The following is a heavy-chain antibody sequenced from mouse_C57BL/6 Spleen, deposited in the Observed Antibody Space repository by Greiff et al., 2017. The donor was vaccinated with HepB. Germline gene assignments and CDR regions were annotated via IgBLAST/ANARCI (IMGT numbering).Heavy chain of an antibody. CDR3: ASTTVVARYFDV. Sequence: SGGDLVKPGGSLKLSCAASGFTFSSYGMSWVRQTPDKRLEWVATISSGGSYTYYPDSVKGRFTISRDNAKNTLYLQMSSLKSEDTAMYYCASTTVVARYFDVWGTGTTVTVSS. V-gene: IGHV5-6*01. CDR2: ISSGGSYT. J-gene: IGHJ1*03. D-gene: IGHD1-1*01. CDR1: GFTFSSYG.